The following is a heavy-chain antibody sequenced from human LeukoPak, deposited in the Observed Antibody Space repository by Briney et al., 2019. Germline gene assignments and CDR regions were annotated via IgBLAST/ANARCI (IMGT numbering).Heavy chain of an antibody. CDR2: IKSKTDGGTT. V-gene: IGHV3-15*01. CDR3: TTGPMKSWNPNYYYYYYMDV. Sequence: PGGSLRLSCAASGFTFSNAWMSWVRQAPGKGLEWVGRIKSKTDGGTTDYAAPVKGRFTISRDDSKNTLYLQMNSLKTEDTAVYYCTTGPMKSWNPNYYYYYYMDVWGKGTTVTVSS. CDR1: GFTFSNAW. J-gene: IGHJ6*03. D-gene: IGHD1-1*01.